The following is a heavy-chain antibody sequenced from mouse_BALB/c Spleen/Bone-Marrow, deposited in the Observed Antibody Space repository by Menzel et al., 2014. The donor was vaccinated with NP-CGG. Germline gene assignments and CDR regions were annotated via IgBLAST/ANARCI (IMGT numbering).Heavy chain of an antibody. D-gene: IGHD1-1*01. CDR2: INPGSGST. CDR1: GYAFTDYL. CDR3: ARGVVGHAIYY. Sequence: AQLQESGAELVRPGTSVKVSCKASGYAFTDYLMEWLKQRPGQGLEWIGVINPGSGSTNYNEKFKGKATLTTDKSSSTAYMQLSSLTSDDCAVYFCARGVVGHAIYYWGQG. J-gene: IGHJ4*01. V-gene: IGHV1-54*01.